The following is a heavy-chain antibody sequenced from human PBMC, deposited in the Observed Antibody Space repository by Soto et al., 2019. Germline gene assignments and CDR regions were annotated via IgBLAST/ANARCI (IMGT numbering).Heavy chain of an antibody. CDR1: GFTFSSYG. CDR3: AKDPNYYGSGSYYWSYYYYYGMDV. V-gene: IGHV3-30*18. Sequence: GGSLRLSCAASGFTFSSYGMHWVRQAPGKGLEWVAVISYDGSNKYYADSVKGRFTISRDNSKNTLYLQMNSLRAEDTAVYYCAKDPNYYGSGSYYWSYYYYYGMDVWGQGTTVTVSS. D-gene: IGHD3-10*01. J-gene: IGHJ6*02. CDR2: ISYDGSNK.